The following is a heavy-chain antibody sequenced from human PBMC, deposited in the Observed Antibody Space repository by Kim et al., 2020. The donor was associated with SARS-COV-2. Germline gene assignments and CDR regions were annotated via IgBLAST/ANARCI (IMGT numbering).Heavy chain of an antibody. Sequence: GNTKYSQKFQGRVTITRDTSASTAYMELSSLRSEDTAVYYCARGSLGEYHWGQGTLVTVSS. V-gene: IGHV1-3*01. CDR3: ARGSLGEYH. D-gene: IGHD3-16*01. J-gene: IGHJ5*02. CDR2: GNT.